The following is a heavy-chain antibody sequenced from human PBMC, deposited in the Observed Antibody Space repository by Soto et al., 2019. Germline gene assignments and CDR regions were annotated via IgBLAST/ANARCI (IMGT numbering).Heavy chain of an antibody. CDR2: INHSGST. CDR1: GGSFSGYY. J-gene: IGHJ4*02. Sequence: QVQLQQWGAGLLKPSETLSLTCAVYGGSFSGYYWSWIRQPTGKGLEWIGEINHSGSTNYNPSLKSRVTISVDTSKSQFSLKLSSVTAADTAVYYCARDSSGYGRVVYWGQGTLVTVSS. D-gene: IGHD3-22*01. V-gene: IGHV4-34*01. CDR3: ARDSSGYGRVVY.